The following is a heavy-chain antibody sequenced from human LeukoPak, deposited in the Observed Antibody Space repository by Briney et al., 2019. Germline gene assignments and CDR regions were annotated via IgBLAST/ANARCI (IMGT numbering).Heavy chain of an antibody. J-gene: IGHJ3*02. Sequence: GGSLRLSCAASGFPFSSYGMHWVRQAPGKGLEWVAFIAYDGNNRYYADSVKGRLTLSRDNSKNTLYLQMDSLRAEDTAVYYCARHFYLTSVHAFDIWGQGTMVTVSS. V-gene: IGHV3-30*03. D-gene: IGHD2-2*01. CDR1: GFPFSSYG. CDR3: ARHFYLTSVHAFDI. CDR2: IAYDGNNR.